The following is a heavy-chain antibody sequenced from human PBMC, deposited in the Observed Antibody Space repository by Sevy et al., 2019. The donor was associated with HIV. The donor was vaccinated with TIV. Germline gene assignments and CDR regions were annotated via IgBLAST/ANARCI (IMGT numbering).Heavy chain of an antibody. D-gene: IGHD4-17*01. CDR2: IYVSGSP. V-gene: IGHV4-4*07. J-gene: IGHJ4*02. Sequence: SETLSLTCSVSGDSINNYYWNWIRLSAGKGLEWVGRIYVSGSPNYSPSLQSRVTMSVDTSKNQLSLRLTSVTAADTAIYYCARDIGDYVFDYWGQGTLVTVSS. CDR1: GDSINNYY. CDR3: ARDIGDYVFDY.